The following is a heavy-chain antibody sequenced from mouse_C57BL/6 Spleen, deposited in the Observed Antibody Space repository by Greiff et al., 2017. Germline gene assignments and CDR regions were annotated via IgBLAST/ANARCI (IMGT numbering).Heavy chain of an antibody. D-gene: IGHD2-1*01. CDR2: IYPGDGDT. CDR3: ARPTYGNFDY. J-gene: IGHJ2*01. Sequence: VQLQQSGPELVKPGASVKISCKASGYAFSSSWMNWVKQRPGKGLEWIGRIYPGDGDTNYNGKFKGKATLTADKSSSTAYMQLSSLTSEDSAVYFCARPTYGNFDYWGQGTTLTVSS. V-gene: IGHV1-82*01. CDR1: GYAFSSSW.